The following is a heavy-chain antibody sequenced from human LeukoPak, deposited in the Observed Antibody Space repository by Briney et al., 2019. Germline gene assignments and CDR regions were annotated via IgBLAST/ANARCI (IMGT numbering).Heavy chain of an antibody. CDR2: INPSGGST. Sequence: GASVKVSCKASGYTFTGYYMHWVRQAPGQGLEWMGIINPSGGSTSYAQKFQGRVTMTRDMSTSTVYMELSSLRSEDTAVYYCASSFVVVPAAFRSTLDYWGQGTLVTVSS. CDR3: ASSFVVVPAAFRSTLDY. CDR1: GYTFTGYY. J-gene: IGHJ4*02. V-gene: IGHV1-46*01. D-gene: IGHD2-2*01.